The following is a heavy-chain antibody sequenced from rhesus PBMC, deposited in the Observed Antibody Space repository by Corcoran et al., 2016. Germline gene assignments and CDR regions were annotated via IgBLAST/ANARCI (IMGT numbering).Heavy chain of an antibody. D-gene: IGHD3-28*01. CDR1: GCSLITCGMG. V-gene: IGHV2S1*01. Sequence: QVTLKESGPALVKPTQTLTLTCTFSGCSLITCGMGVGWIRQPPGKALEWLTSIYWDDDKYYSTSLKSRLTISKDTSKNQLLLTMTNMDPVDTATYYCARVDYYDSGYYTDNSLDVWGRGVLVTVSS. CDR2: IYWDDDK. CDR3: ARVDYYDSGYYTDNSLDV. J-gene: IGHJ5-2*02.